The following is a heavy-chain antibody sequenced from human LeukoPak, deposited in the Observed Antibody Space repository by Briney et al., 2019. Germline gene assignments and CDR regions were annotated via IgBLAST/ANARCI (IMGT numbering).Heavy chain of an antibody. D-gene: IGHD6-13*01. CDR3: ARHLRYSSSWYRFDY. J-gene: IGHJ4*02. CDR2: INHSGST. Sequence: PSETLSLTCAVYGGSFSGYYWRWIRQPPGKGLEWIGEINHSGSTNYNPSLKSRVTISVDTSKNQFSLKLSSVTAADTAVYYCARHLRYSSSWYRFDYWGQGTLVTVSS. V-gene: IGHV4-34*01. CDR1: GGSFSGYY.